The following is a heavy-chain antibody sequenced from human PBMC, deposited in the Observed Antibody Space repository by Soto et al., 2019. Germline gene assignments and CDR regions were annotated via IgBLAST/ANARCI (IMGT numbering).Heavy chain of an antibody. Sequence: GASVKVSCKASGYTFTSYGISWVRQAPGQGLEWMGWISAYNGNTNYAQKLQGRVTTTTDTSTSTAYMELRSLRSDDTAVYYCARLPGIAAAGTGFVDYWGKGTLVTVSS. CDR2: ISAYNGNT. J-gene: IGHJ4*02. V-gene: IGHV1-18*04. CDR1: GYTFTSYG. D-gene: IGHD6-13*01. CDR3: ARLPGIAAAGTGFVDY.